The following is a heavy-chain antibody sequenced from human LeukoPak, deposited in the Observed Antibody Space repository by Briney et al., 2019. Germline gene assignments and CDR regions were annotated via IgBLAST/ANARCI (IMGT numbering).Heavy chain of an antibody. J-gene: IGHJ5*02. D-gene: IGHD2-2*01. V-gene: IGHV4-59*01. CDR1: GGSISSYY. CDR2: IYYSGST. CDR3: ARVPSPVVVPDYIWFDP. Sequence: SETLSLTCTVSGGSISSYYWSWIRQPPGKGLEWIGYIYYSGSTNYNPSLKSRVTMSVDTSKNQFSLKLSSVTAADTAVYYCARVPSPVVVPDYIWFDPWGQGTLVTVSS.